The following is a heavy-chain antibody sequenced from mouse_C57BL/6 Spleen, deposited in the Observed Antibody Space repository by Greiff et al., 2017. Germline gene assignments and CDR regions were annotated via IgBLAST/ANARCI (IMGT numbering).Heavy chain of an antibody. V-gene: IGHV14-2*01. Sequence: EVKLVESGAELVKPGASVKLSCTASGFNIKDYYMHWVKQRTEQGLEWIGRIVPEHGVTKYAPKFQGKATITADTSSNTAYMQLSSLTSEDTAVYYCARTGYAMDYWGKGTTVTVSS. CDR3: ARTGYAMDY. CDR1: GFNIKDYY. CDR2: IVPEHGVT. J-gene: IGHJ4*01.